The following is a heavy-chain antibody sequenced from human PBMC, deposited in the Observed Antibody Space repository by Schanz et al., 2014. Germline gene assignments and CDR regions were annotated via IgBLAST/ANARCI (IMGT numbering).Heavy chain of an antibody. CDR1: GGSISSSTYY. V-gene: IGHV4-39*01. CDR2: IDDTGST. D-gene: IGHD3-10*01. Sequence: QLQLQESGPGLVIPSETLSLTCTVSGGSISSSTYYWGWIRQPPGKGPEWIGTIDDTGSTYYTPSLGVRPTMPVAPPKTQLSVQLTSVTAADTAVYYCARLMVPGWFDPWGQGQLVTVSS. J-gene: IGHJ5*02. CDR3: ARLMVPGWFDP.